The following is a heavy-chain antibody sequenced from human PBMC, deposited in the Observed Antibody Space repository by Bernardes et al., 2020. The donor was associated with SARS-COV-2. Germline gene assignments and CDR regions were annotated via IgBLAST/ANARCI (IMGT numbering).Heavy chain of an antibody. CDR1: GGSFSGYY. CDR2: INHSGST. J-gene: IGHJ4*02. D-gene: IGHD1-26*01. Sequence: SETLSLTCAVYGGSFSGYYWSWIRQPPGKGLEWIGEINHSGSTNYNPSLKSRVTISVDTSKNQFSLKLSSVTAADTAVYYCARADDDEYSGSYYDYWGQGTLVTVSS. CDR3: ARADDDEYSGSYYDY. V-gene: IGHV4-34*01.